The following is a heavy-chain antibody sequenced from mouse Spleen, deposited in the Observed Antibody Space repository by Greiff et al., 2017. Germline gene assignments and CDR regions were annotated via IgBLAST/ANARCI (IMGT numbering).Heavy chain of an antibody. CDR1: GFTFSDYG. CDR2: ISSGSSTI. V-gene: IGHV5-17*01. CDR3: ARRSSTMITTGAWFAY. J-gene: IGHJ3*01. Sequence: DVHLVESGGGLVKPGGSLKLSCAASGFTFSDYGMHWVRQAPEKGLEWVAYISSGSSTIYYADTVKGRFTISRDNAKNTLFLQMTSLRSEDTAMYYCARRSSTMITTGAWFAYWGQGTLVTVSA. D-gene: IGHD2-4*01.